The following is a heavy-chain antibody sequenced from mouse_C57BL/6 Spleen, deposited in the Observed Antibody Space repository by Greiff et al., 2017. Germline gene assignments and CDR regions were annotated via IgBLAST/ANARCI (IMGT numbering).Heavy chain of an antibody. Sequence: EVKLVESGPGLVKPSQSLSLTCSVTGYSITSGYYWNWIRQFPGNKLEWMGYISYDGSNNYNPSLKNRISITRDTYKNQFFLKLNSVTTEDTATYYCARDPITTVVALDYWGQGTTLTVSS. CDR2: ISYDGSN. V-gene: IGHV3-6*01. D-gene: IGHD1-1*01. J-gene: IGHJ2*01. CDR1: GYSITSGYY. CDR3: ARDPITTVVALDY.